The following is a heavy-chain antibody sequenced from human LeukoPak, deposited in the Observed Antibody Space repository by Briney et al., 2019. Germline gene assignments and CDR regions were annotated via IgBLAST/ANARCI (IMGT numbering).Heavy chain of an antibody. V-gene: IGHV4-34*01. J-gene: IGHJ3*02. CDR3: ARALRHWGVPAAMKRSFDI. CDR2: INHSGST. CDR1: GGSFSGYY. D-gene: IGHD2-2*01. Sequence: SETLSLTCAVYGGSFSGYYWSWIRQPPGKGLEWIGEINHSGSTNYNPSLKSRVTISVDTSKNQFSLKLSSVTAADTAVYYCARALRHWGVPAAMKRSFDIWGQGTMVTVSS.